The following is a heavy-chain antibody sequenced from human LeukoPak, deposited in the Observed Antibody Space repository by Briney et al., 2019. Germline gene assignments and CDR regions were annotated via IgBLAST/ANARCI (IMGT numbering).Heavy chain of an antibody. CDR2: ISGRGDNT. V-gene: IGHV3-23*01. J-gene: IGHJ4*02. D-gene: IGHD5-24*01. CDR3: AKSDDYNDRYYFVS. CDR1: GFTFGDYA. Sequence: GGSLRLSCSASGFTFGDYAMSWVRQAPGKGLEWVSGISGRGDNTDYADSVKGRFTISRDNSKNTLYLQTNSLRAEDTAVYYCAKSDDYNDRYYFVSWGQGTLVTVSS.